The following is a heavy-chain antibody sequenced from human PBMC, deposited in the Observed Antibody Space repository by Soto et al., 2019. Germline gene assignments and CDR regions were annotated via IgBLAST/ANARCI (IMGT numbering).Heavy chain of an antibody. V-gene: IGHV6-1*01. Sequence: KQLQTLSLPCAISGDSVSSNSAAWNWIRQSPSRGLEWLGRTYYRSKWYNDYAVSVKSRITINPDTSKNQFSLQLNSVTPEDTAVYYCARDIREAVATGTYYYYGMDVWGQGTTVTVSS. D-gene: IGHD6-19*01. CDR2: TYYRSKWYN. CDR3: ARDIREAVATGTYYYYGMDV. CDR1: GDSVSSNSAA. J-gene: IGHJ6*02.